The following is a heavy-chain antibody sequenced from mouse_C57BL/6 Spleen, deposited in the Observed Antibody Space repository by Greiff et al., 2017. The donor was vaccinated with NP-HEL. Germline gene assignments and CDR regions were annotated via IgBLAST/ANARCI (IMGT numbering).Heavy chain of an antibody. CDR3: ASYYDYDGAWFAY. D-gene: IGHD2-4*01. CDR2: ISSGGSYT. J-gene: IGHJ3*01. Sequence: EVQLVESGGDLVKPGGSLKLSCAASGFTFSSYGMSWVRQTPDKRLEWVATISSGGSYTYYPDSVKGRFTISRDNAKNTLYLQMSSLKSEDTAMYYCASYYDYDGAWFAYWGQGTLVTVSA. V-gene: IGHV5-6*01. CDR1: GFTFSSYG.